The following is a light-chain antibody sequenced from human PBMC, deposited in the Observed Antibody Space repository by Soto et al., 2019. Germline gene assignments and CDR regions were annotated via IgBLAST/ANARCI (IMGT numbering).Light chain of an antibody. Sequence: DIVMTQSPATLSMSPGERATLSCRASQTINNNLAWNQQKPGQAPRLLIYGASTRDTGIPDRFSGSGAGTEFTITISSLQSEDFAVYYCQQYDKWPWTFGQGTKVEIK. CDR3: QQYDKWPWT. CDR1: QTINNN. CDR2: GAS. J-gene: IGKJ1*01. V-gene: IGKV3-15*01.